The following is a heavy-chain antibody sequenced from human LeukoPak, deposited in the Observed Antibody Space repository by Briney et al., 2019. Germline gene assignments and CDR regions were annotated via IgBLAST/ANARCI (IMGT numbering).Heavy chain of an antibody. CDR1: GLTFNTYA. CDR2: ISFDGRNK. CDR3: ARRPLPSTLATVQLDY. Sequence: PGGSLRLSCAASGLTFNTYAMHWVRQAPGKGLEWVAVISFDGRNKYYTDSVEGRFTISRDNSKNTLYLQMNSLREDDTAMYYCARRPLPSTLATVQLDYWGQGTLVTVSP. V-gene: IGHV3-30*04. J-gene: IGHJ4*02. D-gene: IGHD5-12*01.